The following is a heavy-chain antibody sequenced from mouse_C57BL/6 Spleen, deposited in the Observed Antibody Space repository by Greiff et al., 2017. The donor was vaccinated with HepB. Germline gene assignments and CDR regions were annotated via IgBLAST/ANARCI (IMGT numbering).Heavy chain of an antibody. CDR3: ARGDSNYPFAY. J-gene: IGHJ3*01. D-gene: IGHD2-5*01. CDR1: GFTFSSYA. CDR2: ISDGGSYT. V-gene: IGHV5-4*03. Sequence: EVNVVESGGGLVKPGGSLKLSCAASGFTFSSYAMSWVRQTPEKRLEWVATISDGGSYTYYPDNVKGRFTISRDNAKNNLYLQMSHLKSEDTAMYYCARGDSNYPFAYWGQGTLVTVSA.